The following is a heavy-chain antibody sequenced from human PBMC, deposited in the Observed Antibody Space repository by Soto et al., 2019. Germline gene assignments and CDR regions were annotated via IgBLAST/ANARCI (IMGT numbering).Heavy chain of an antibody. J-gene: IGHJ6*03. Sequence: QVQLQESGPGPVKPSQTLSLTCTVSGGSISSGGYYWSWIRQHPGKGLEWIGYIYYSGSTYYNPSLKSRVTISVDTSKNQFSLKLSSVTAADTAVYYCARETPGYCSSTSCYANDYYYYYYMDVWGKGTTVTVSS. D-gene: IGHD2-2*01. CDR3: ARETPGYCSSTSCYANDYYYYYYMDV. CDR2: IYYSGST. CDR1: GGSISSGGYY. V-gene: IGHV4-31*03.